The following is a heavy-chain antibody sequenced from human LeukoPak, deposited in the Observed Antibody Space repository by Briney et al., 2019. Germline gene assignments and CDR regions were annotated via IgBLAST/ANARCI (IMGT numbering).Heavy chain of an antibody. V-gene: IGHV5-51*01. CDR1: GYSFTSYW. J-gene: IGHJ6*02. D-gene: IGHD4-17*01. CDR2: IYPGDSDT. CDR3: ARGIYGDYTYYYGMDV. Sequence: GESLKISCKGSGYSFTSYWIGWVRQMPGEGLEWMGIIYPGDSDTRYSPSFQGQVTISADKSISTAYLQWSSLKASDTAMYYCARGIYGDYTYYYGMDVWGQGTTVTVSS.